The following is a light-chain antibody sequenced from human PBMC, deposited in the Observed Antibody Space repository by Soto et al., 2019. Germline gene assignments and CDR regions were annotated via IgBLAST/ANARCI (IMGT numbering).Light chain of an antibody. J-gene: IGLJ3*02. Sequence: NFMLTQPHSVSESPGKTVTISCTRSSGSIARNYVQWYQQRPGSSPTTVIFEHSQRPSGVPNRFSGSIDSSSNSASLTIAGLKTDDEADYYCQSDDNNNIWVFGGGTKLTVL. V-gene: IGLV6-57*01. CDR1: SGSIARNY. CDR3: QSDDNNNIWV. CDR2: EHS.